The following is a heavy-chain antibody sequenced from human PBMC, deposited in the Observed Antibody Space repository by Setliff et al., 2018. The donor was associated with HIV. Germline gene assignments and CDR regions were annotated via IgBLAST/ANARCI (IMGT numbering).Heavy chain of an antibody. J-gene: IGHJ5*02. V-gene: IGHV1-69*10. CDR2: IIPIIGIA. D-gene: IGHD1-20*01. CDR3: VREKDNWNRPGVNWFDP. CDR1: GGTFSSYA. Sequence: SVKVSCKASGGTFSSYAISWVRQAPGQGLQWMGGIIPIIGIANYAQKFQGRVTITADKSTSTAYMELSSLTSEDTAVYYCVREKDNWNRPGVNWFDPWGQGTLVTVS.